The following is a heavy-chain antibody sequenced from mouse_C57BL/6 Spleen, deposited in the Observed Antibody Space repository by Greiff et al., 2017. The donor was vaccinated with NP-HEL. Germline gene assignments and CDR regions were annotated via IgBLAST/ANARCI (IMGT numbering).Heavy chain of an antibody. D-gene: IGHD1-1*02. CDR3: ARGQFGGSYDY. V-gene: IGHV1-61*01. Sequence: QVQLQQPGAELVRPGSSVKLSCKASGYTFTSSWMDWVKQRPGQGLEWIGNIYPSDSATHYNPAFQEQATLTVDKSSSTAYMQLSSLTSEDSAVYYCARGQFGGSYDYWGQGTTRTVSS. CDR2: IYPSDSAT. CDR1: GYTFTSSW. J-gene: IGHJ2*01.